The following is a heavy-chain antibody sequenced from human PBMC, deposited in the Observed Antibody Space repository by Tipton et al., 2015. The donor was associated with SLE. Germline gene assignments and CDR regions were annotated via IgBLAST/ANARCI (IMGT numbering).Heavy chain of an antibody. D-gene: IGHD3-16*01. J-gene: IGHJ4*02. Sequence: TLSLTCSVSGASISSNYWSWIRQPPGKGLEWIGYIYYSGSTNYSPSLESRVTISRDPSKNQFSLKLISATAADTAVYYCARDQVGVGDFDYWSQGTLVTVSS. CDR2: IYYSGST. CDR3: ARDQVGVGDFDY. V-gene: IGHV4-59*01. CDR1: GASISSNY.